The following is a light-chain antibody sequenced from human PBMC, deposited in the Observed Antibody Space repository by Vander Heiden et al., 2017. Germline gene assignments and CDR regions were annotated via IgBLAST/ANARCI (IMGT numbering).Light chain of an antibody. Sequence: DIQMNQSRSSLSASVGDRVTITCRARQSISSYLSWYQQKPGKAPKLLIYAASSWQSGVPSRFSGSGYGTDFTLTISSRQPEDFAAYYCQQNDSNPQFTFGHGTKVDIK. V-gene: IGKV1-39*01. CDR2: AAS. J-gene: IGKJ3*01. CDR3: QQNDSNPQFT. CDR1: QSISSY.